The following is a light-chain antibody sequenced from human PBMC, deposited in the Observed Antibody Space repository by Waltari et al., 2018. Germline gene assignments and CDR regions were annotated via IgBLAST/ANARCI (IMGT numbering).Light chain of an antibody. V-gene: IGKV3D-15*01. Sequence: RASQSISRHVAWYLERPGRASRLLIVGAAACGSCIPARFSGGGSGTEFTRNISSLQSEDVGVDDCQQYNNWPPLTFGGGTTVDIK. J-gene: IGKJ4*01. CDR3: QQYNNWPPLT. CDR2: GAA. CDR1: QSISRH.